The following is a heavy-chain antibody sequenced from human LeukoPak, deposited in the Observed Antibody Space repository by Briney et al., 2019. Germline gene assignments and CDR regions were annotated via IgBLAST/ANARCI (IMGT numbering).Heavy chain of an antibody. CDR1: GFTFSDYA. J-gene: IGHJ4*02. V-gene: IGHV3-30*03. CDR2: ISYDGRKK. CDR3: ARDRFPSGGWYWYFDY. Sequence: GGSLRLSCAASGFTFSDYAMSWVRQAPGKGLEWVAVISYDGRKKYYADSMKGRFTVSRDNSKNTLYLQMDSLSLEDTAVYYCARDRFPSGGWYWYFDYWGQGTLVTVSS. D-gene: IGHD6-19*01.